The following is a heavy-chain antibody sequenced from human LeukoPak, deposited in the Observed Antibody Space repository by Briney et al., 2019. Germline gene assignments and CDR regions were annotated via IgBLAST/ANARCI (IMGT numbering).Heavy chain of an antibody. J-gene: IGHJ6*02. CDR2: ISYDGSNK. D-gene: IGHD3-10*01. V-gene: IGHV3-30*18. CDR3: AKDLELQYYYLTYYYYGMDV. CDR1: GFTFSSYG. Sequence: GLSLRLSCAASGFTFSSYGMHWVRQAPGKGLEWVAVISYDGSNKYYADSVKGRFTISRDNSKNTLYLQMNSLRAEDTAVYYCAKDLELQYYYLTYYYYGMDVWGQGTTVTVSS.